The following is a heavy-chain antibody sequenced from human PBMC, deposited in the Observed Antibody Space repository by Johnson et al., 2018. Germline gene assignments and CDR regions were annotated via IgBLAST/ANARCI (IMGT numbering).Heavy chain of an antibody. CDR1: GFTFSTYW. Sequence: VQMVQSGGGLVQAGGSLRLSCAASGFTFSTYWMTWLRQAPGKGLEWVANIKEDGSEKYYVDSVKGRFTTSRDNAKYSLYLQLNSLRVEDTAGYYCARDGFYSGSGTSYYGRDVWGQGTTVTGSS. J-gene: IGHJ6*02. V-gene: IGHV3-7*01. CDR3: ARDGFYSGSGTSYYGRDV. D-gene: IGHD3-10*01. CDR2: IKEDGSEK.